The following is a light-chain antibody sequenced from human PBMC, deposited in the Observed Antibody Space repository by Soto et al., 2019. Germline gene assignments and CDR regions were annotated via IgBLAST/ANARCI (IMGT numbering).Light chain of an antibody. J-gene: IGLJ1*01. V-gene: IGLV2-8*01. CDR3: SSYAGSKIYV. CDR2: EVT. CDR1: SSDVGAYKY. Sequence: QSVLTQPPSASGSPGQSLTISCTGTSSDVGAYKYVSWYQQYPGKAPKLMIYEVTKRPSGVPDRFSGSKSGNTASLTVSGLQAEDEADYYCSSYAGSKIYVFGTGTMVTVL.